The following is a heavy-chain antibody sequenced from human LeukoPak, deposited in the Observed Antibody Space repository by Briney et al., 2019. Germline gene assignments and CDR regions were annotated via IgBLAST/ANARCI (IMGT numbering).Heavy chain of an antibody. CDR1: GYTFSTYG. J-gene: IGHJ3*01. D-gene: IGHD3-10*01. V-gene: IGHV1-18*01. Sequence: GASVKVSCKASGYTFSTYGISWVRQAPGPGLEWMGWISAYKGNTYYAQKLQGRVTMTTDTSTSTAYMELRSLRSDDTAIYYCARDLYYYGSGSYYDVFDVWGQGTMVTVSS. CDR2: ISAYKGNT. CDR3: ARDLYYYGSGSYYDVFDV.